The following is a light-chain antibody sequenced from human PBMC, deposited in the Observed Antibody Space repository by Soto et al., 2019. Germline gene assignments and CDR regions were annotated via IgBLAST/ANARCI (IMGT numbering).Light chain of an antibody. V-gene: IGKV3-20*01. Sequence: EIVLTQSPGTLSLSPGERATLSCRASQSISSSYLAWYQQKPGQAPRLLVYGASSRATGIPDRFSGSGSGTDFTLTINRLEPEDFEVYYCQQYGSSRTFGQGNKVEIK. CDR3: QQYGSSRT. CDR2: GAS. CDR1: QSISSSY. J-gene: IGKJ1*01.